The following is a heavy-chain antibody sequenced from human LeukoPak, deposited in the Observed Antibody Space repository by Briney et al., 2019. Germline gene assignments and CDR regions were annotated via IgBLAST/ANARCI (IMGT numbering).Heavy chain of an antibody. CDR1: GFTFSIYG. D-gene: IGHD1-26*01. J-gene: IGHJ4*02. V-gene: IGHV3-30*18. CDR3: AKASRGSYYEGYFDY. Sequence: PGGSLRLSCAASGFTFSIYGMHWVRQAPGKGLEWVAVISYHGNNKYYADSVKGRFTISRDNSKNTLYLQMNSLRAEDTAVYYCAKASRGSYYEGYFDYWGQGTLVTVSS. CDR2: ISYHGNNK.